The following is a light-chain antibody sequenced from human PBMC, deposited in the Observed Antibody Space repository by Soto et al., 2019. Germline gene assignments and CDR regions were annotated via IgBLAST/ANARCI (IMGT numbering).Light chain of an antibody. CDR3: QQRSTWLLT. V-gene: IGKV3-11*01. CDR2: DAS. CDR1: QSVSSY. J-gene: IGKJ4*01. Sequence: EIVLTQSPATLSLSPGERATLACRASQSVSSYLAWYQQKPGQAPRLLIYDASNRATGIPARFSGSGSGTDFALTISSLEPEDFAVYYCQQRSTWLLTFGGGTKVELK.